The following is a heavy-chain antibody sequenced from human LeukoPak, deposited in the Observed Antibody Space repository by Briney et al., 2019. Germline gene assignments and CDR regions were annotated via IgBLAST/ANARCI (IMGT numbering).Heavy chain of an antibody. D-gene: IGHD3-22*01. V-gene: IGHV3-33*01. CDR2: IWYDGSNK. CDR1: GFTFSSYG. J-gene: IGHJ3*02. CDR3: AREYREVVVIFAFDI. Sequence: PGGSLRLSCAASGFTFSSYGMHWVRQAPGKGLEWVAVIWYDGSNKYYADSVKGRFTTSRDNSKNTLYLQMNSLRAEDTAVYYCAREYREVVVIFAFDIWGQGTMVTVSS.